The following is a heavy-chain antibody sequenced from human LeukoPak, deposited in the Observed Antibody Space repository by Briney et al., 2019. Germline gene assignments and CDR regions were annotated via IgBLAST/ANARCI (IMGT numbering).Heavy chain of an antibody. CDR1: GFTFSSYS. J-gene: IGHJ3*02. CDR3: ARAWSGSYDAFDI. CDR2: ISSSSSYI. Sequence: GGSLRLSCAASGFTFSSYSMNWVRQAPGKGLEWVSSISSSSSYIYYADSVKGRFTISRDNAKNSLYLQMNSLRAGDTAVYYCARAWSGSYDAFDIWGQGTMVTVSS. V-gene: IGHV3-21*01. D-gene: IGHD1-26*01.